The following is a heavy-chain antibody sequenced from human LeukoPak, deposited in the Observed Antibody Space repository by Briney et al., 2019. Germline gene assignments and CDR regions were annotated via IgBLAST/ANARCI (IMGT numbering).Heavy chain of an antibody. Sequence: GESLKISCKGSGYSFTFYWIAWVRQMSGKGLEWMGIIYPGDSDTSYSPSFQGQVSISADKSINTAYLQWSSLEASDTAIYYCARQDGSGIYYFDNWGQGTLVTVSS. D-gene: IGHD3-10*01. CDR1: GYSFTFYW. V-gene: IGHV5-51*01. J-gene: IGHJ4*02. CDR2: IYPGDSDT. CDR3: ARQDGSGIYYFDN.